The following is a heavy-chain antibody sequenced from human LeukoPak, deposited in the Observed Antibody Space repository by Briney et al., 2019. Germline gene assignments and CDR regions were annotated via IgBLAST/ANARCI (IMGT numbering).Heavy chain of an antibody. CDR3: ARGAAMVTGDFDY. D-gene: IGHD5-18*01. CDR1: GGSFSGYY. CDR2: INHSGST. V-gene: IGHV4-34*01. J-gene: IGHJ4*02. Sequence: SETLSLTCAVYGGSFSGYYWSWIRQPPGKGLEWIGEINHSGSTNYNPSLKSRVTISVDTSKNQFSLKLSSVTAADTAVYYCARGAAMVTGDFDYWGQGTLVTVSS.